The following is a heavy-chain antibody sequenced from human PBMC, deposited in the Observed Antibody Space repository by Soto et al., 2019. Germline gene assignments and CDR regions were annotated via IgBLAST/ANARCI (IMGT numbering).Heavy chain of an antibody. D-gene: IGHD2-21*02. V-gene: IGHV3-23*01. J-gene: IGHJ4*02. CDR3: ARAFAAYCDGDCLDYFDY. Sequence: GGSLRLSCAASGFTFSNYAMTWVRQAPGKGLEWVSAISGSGTNTFYADSVKARFTISRDNSESALYLQMSNLRAEDTAVYHCARAFAAYCDGDCLDYFDYWGQGTLVTVSS. CDR1: GFTFSNYA. CDR2: ISGSGTNT.